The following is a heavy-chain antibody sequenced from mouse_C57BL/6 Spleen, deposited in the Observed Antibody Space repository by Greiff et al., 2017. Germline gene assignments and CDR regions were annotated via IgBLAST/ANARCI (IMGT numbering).Heavy chain of an antibody. J-gene: IGHJ2*01. Sequence: VQLQQPGAKLVKPGASVKLSCKASGYTFTSYWMHWVKQRPEQGLEWIGRIDPANGNTKYAPKFQGKATITADTSSNTAYLQLSSLTSEDTAIYYCARDGITTVVADYWGQGTTLTVSS. CDR3: ARDGITTVVADY. CDR1: GYTFTSYW. V-gene: IGHV14-3*01. D-gene: IGHD1-1*01. CDR2: IDPANGNT.